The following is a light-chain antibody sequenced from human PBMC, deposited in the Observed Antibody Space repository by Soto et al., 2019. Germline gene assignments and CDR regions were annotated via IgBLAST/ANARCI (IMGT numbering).Light chain of an antibody. CDR3: LQHNSYPFT. V-gene: IGKV1-17*01. Sequence: DIQMTQSPSSLSASAGDRVTITCRASQGVRSSLDWYQQKPGKAPKRLIYEISSLQSGVTSRFSDSGSGPEFTLTISSLQPEDFATYYSLQHNSYPFTFGNGTKVDIK. CDR2: EIS. J-gene: IGKJ3*01. CDR1: QGVRSS.